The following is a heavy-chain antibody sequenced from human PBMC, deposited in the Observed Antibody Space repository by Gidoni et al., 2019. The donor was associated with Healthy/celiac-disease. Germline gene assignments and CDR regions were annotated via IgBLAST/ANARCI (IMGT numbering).Heavy chain of an antibody. CDR3: ARYLSRPSSSYSSSWSRAWFDP. D-gene: IGHD6-13*01. J-gene: IGHJ5*02. V-gene: IGHV4-34*01. Sequence: QVQLQQWGAGLLKPSETLSLTCAVYGGSFSGYYWSWIRQPPGKGLEWIGEINHSGSTNYNPSLKSRVTISVDTSKNQFSLKLSSVTAADTAVYYCARYLSRPSSSYSSSWSRAWFDPWGQGTLVTVSS. CDR1: GGSFSGYY. CDR2: INHSGST.